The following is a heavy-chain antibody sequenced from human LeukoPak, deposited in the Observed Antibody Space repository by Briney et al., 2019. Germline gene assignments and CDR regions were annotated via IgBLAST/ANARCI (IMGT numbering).Heavy chain of an antibody. Sequence: SETLSLTCTVSGGSISSSSHYWGWIRQPPGKGLEWIGSIYYSGSTYYNPSLKSRVSISPDTSKNQISLRLSSVTAADTAVYYCARSGFYYDSSGYFPTLDFWGQGTLVTVSS. D-gene: IGHD3-22*01. CDR2: IYYSGST. V-gene: IGHV4-39*07. J-gene: IGHJ4*02. CDR3: ARSGFYYDSSGYFPTLDF. CDR1: GGSISSSSHY.